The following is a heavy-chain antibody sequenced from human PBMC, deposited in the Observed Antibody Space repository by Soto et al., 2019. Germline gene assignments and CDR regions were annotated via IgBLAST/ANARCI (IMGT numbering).Heavy chain of an antibody. CDR2: INPNSGGT. V-gene: IGHV1-2*02. CDR1: GCTFTGYY. CDR3: AREAQYYYDSSGADY. J-gene: IGHJ4*02. Sequence: ASVKVSCKASGCTFTGYYMHWVRQAPVQGLEWMGWINPNSGGTNYAQKFQGRVTMTRDTSISTAYMELSRLRSDDTAVYYCAREAQYYYDSSGADYWGQGTLVTVSS. D-gene: IGHD3-22*01.